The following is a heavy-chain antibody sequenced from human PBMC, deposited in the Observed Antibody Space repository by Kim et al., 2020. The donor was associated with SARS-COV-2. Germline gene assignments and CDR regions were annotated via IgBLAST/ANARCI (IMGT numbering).Heavy chain of an antibody. Sequence: GGSLRLSCAASGFTFSSYDMHWVRQATGKGLEWVSAIGTAGDTYYPGSVKGRFTISRENAKNSLYLQMNSLRAGDTAVYYCARGPPNFKWFGELLGSLPYCDYWGQGTLVTVSS. J-gene: IGHJ4*02. CDR1: GFTFSSYD. CDR3: ARGPPNFKWFGELLGSLPYCDY. D-gene: IGHD3-10*01. V-gene: IGHV3-13*04. CDR2: IGTAGDT.